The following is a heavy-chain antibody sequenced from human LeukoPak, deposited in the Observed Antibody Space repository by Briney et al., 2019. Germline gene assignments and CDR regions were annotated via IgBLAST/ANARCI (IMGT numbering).Heavy chain of an antibody. CDR1: GFTFSDYV. J-gene: IGHJ2*01. V-gene: IGHV3-23*01. CDR2: IWGGGGCT. CDR3: ARDHSDISISGEIINGNWYFDL. D-gene: IGHD3-3*01. Sequence: GGSLRLSCAAPGFTFSDYVMSWVRQAAGKGRGWVSGIWGGGGCTYYAGWVKGRFIISRDNSNNTLHLQMNSLRTEDTAVYFCARDHSDISISGEIINGNWYFDLWGRGTLVTVSS.